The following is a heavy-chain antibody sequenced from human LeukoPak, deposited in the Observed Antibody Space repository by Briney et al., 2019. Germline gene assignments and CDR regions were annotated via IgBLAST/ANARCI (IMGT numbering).Heavy chain of an antibody. CDR3: AREYSSSSWIDY. CDR1: GGSFSSYY. D-gene: IGHD6-6*01. J-gene: IGHJ4*02. V-gene: IGHV4-4*07. CDR2: IYTSGST. Sequence: SETLSLTCTVSGGSFSSYYWSWIRQPAGKGLEWIGRIYTSGSTNYNPSLKSRVTMSVDTSKNQFSLKLSSVTAADTAVYYCAREYSSSSWIDYWGQGTLVTVSS.